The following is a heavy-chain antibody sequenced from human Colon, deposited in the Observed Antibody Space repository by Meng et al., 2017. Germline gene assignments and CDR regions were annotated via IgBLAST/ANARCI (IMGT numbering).Heavy chain of an antibody. Sequence: QTRSLTGAISGDSVSSNSAAWNWIRQAPSRGLEWLGRTYYRSKWYNDYAVSVKSRITINPDTSKNQFSLQLNSVTPEDTAVYYCARVKAVAGTPFDYWGQGTLVTVSS. CDR3: ARVKAVAGTPFDY. CDR1: GDSVSSNSAA. D-gene: IGHD6-19*01. V-gene: IGHV6-1*01. J-gene: IGHJ4*02. CDR2: TYYRSKWYN.